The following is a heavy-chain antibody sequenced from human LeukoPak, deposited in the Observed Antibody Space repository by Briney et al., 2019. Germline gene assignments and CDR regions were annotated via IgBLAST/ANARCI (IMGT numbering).Heavy chain of an antibody. D-gene: IGHD2-21*02. CDR2: ISSSGSTI. V-gene: IGHV3-48*03. CDR1: GFXFSSYE. J-gene: IGHJ3*02. Sequence: PGGSLRLSCAASGFXFSSYEINWVRQAPGKGLEWVSYISSSGSTIYYADSVKGRFTISRDNAKNSLYLQMNSLRAEDTAVYYCARAIVVVTLDAFDIWGQGTMVTVSS. CDR3: ARAIVVVTLDAFDI.